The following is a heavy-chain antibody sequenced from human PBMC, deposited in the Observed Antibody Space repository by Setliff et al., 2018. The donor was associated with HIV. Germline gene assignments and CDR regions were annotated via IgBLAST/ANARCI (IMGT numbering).Heavy chain of an antibody. Sequence: PSETLSLTCTVSGDSIDDFYWSWIRQPPGQGLEWIGYIFSNVTTNYSPSLKSRVTMSIDRSKSQFLLNLTSVNASDTAIYYCARRKLSKGDAFDYWGQGALVTVSS. CDR3: ARRKLSKGDAFDY. CDR2: IFSNVTT. J-gene: IGHJ4*02. V-gene: IGHV4-4*09. D-gene: IGHD3-16*01. CDR1: GDSIDDFY.